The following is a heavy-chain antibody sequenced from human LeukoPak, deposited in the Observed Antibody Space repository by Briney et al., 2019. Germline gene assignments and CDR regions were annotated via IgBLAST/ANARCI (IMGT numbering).Heavy chain of an antibody. CDR2: INPDRGGT. V-gene: IGHV1-2*06. J-gene: IGHJ4*02. D-gene: IGHD4-17*01. Sequence: AASVQISCKASGYTSTSYHAQWVRHAPGRGVEGMGRINPDRGGTDYAQKFQGRVTMTGDTSIGTAYMELSRLRSDDTAIYYCASGTYGDYSLDFWGQGTLVTVSS. CDR3: ASGTYGDYSLDF. CDR1: GYTSTSYH.